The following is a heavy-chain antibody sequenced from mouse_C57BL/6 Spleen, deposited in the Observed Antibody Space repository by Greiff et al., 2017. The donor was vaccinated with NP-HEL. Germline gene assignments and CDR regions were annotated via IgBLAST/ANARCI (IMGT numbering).Heavy chain of an antibody. V-gene: IGHV1-64*01. D-gene: IGHD4-1*01. J-gene: IGHJ2*01. CDR1: GYTFTSYW. CDR3: ARRDWDVDFDY. Sequence: VQLQQPGAELVKPGASVKLSCKASGYTFTSYWMHWVKQRPGQGLEWIGMIHPNSGSTNYNEKFKSKATLTVDKSSSTAYMQLSSLTSEDSAVYYCARRDWDVDFDYWGQGTTLTVSS. CDR2: IHPNSGST.